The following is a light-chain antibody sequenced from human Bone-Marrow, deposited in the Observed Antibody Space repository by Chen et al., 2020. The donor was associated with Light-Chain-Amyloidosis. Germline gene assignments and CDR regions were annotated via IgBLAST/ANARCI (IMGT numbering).Light chain of an antibody. CDR3: QSYQGSSQGV. J-gene: IGLJ3*02. V-gene: IGLV6-57*01. CDR1: SGSIATNY. CDR2: EDD. Sequence: NFMLTQPHSVSASPGKTVSSSCTRSSGSIATNYVQWYQQRPGSSPTTVIYEDDQRPSGVPDRFSGSIDRSSNSASLTISGLKTEDEADYYCQSYQGSSQGVFGGGTKLTVL.